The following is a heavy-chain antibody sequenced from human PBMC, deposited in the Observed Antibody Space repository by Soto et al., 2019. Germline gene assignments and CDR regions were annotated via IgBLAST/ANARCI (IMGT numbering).Heavy chain of an antibody. Sequence: SETLSLTCAVYGGSFSGYYWSWIRQPPGKGLEWIGEINHSGSTNYNPSLKSRVTISVDTSKNQFSLKLSSVTAADTAVYYWARGAHPSRSYYGWGQGTLVTVSS. D-gene: IGHD1-26*01. CDR2: INHSGST. J-gene: IGHJ4*02. CDR3: ARGAHPSRSYYG. CDR1: GGSFSGYY. V-gene: IGHV4-34*01.